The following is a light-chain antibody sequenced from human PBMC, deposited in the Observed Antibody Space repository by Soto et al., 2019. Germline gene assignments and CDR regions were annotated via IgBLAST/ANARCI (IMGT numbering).Light chain of an antibody. J-gene: IGLJ2*01. CDR3: QTWDTGARVV. V-gene: IGLV4-69*01. Sequence: QSVLTQSPSASASLGASVKLTCTLSSGHSSYAIAWHQQQPEKGPRYLMKLSSDGRHSKGDGIPDRFSGYSSGAERYLTISSLQSEDEADYYFQTWDTGARVVFGGGTKLTVL. CDR1: SGHSSYA. CDR2: LSSDGRH.